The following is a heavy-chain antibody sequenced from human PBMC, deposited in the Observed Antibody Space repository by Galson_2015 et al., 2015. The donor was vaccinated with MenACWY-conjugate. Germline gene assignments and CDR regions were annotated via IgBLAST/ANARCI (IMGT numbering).Heavy chain of an antibody. CDR3: AKGHTANGYNFYY. J-gene: IGHJ4*02. CDR2: IRDSGSGT. D-gene: IGHD5-24*01. CDR1: GFTFSSYA. Sequence: SLRLSCAASGFTFSSYAMTWVRQSPGKGLEWVAAIRDSGSGTYYADSVKGRFTISRDNSRNTLYLQMSRLRAEDTAVYYCAKGHTANGYNFYYWGRGTLVSFSS. V-gene: IGHV3-23*01.